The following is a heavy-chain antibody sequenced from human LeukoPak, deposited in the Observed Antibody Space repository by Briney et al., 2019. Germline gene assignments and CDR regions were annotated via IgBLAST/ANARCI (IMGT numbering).Heavy chain of an antibody. J-gene: IGHJ4*02. CDR2: INHSGDT. CDR3: ARDSYDYLWGSYRRTYYFDY. D-gene: IGHD3-16*02. CDR1: GGSFSGYY. Sequence: SETLSLTCAVYGGSFSGYYWNWIRQPPGKGLEWIGEINHSGDTNYNPSLKSRVTISGDTSKNHFSLQLSSVTAADTAVYYCARDSYDYLWGSYRRTYYFDYWGQGTLVTVSS. V-gene: IGHV4-34*01.